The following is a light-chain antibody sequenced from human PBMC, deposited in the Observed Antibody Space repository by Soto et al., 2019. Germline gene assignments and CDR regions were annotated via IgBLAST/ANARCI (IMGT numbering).Light chain of an antibody. Sequence: EIVLTQSPPTLSLSPGERATLSCRASQSVSSYFAWYQQKPGQAPRLLIYDASTRAAGIPARFSGSGSGTDFTLTISRLGPEDVAVYYCQQRSDWPLTFGGGTKVEIK. V-gene: IGKV3-11*01. CDR2: DAS. CDR3: QQRSDWPLT. CDR1: QSVSSY. J-gene: IGKJ4*01.